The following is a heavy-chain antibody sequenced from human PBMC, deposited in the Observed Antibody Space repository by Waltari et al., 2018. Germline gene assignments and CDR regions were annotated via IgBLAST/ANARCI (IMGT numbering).Heavy chain of an antibody. D-gene: IGHD3-3*02. V-gene: IGHV3-53*02. CDR3: ATAKLAWAFDI. CDR2: IYSGGST. J-gene: IGHJ3*02. CDR1: GLTVSSNY. Sequence: EVQLVETGGGLIQPGGSLRLSCAASGLTVSSNYMSWVRQAPGKGLEWVSVIYSGGSTYYADSVKGRFTISRDKSKSTLYHQMNSLRAEDTAVYYCATAKLAWAFDIWGQGTMVTVSS.